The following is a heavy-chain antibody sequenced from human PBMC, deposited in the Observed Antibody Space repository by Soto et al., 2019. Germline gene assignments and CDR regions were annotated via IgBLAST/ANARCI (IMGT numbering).Heavy chain of an antibody. V-gene: IGHV4-30-4*01. CDR1: GGSISSGDYY. CDR2: IYYSGST. CDR3: ARGDYYYGMDV. Sequence: SETLCLTCTVSGGSISSGDYYWSWIRQPPGKGLEWIGYIYYSGSTYYNPSLKSRVTISVDTSKNQFSLKLSSVTAADTAVYYCARGDYYYGMDVWGQGTTVTVSS. J-gene: IGHJ6*02.